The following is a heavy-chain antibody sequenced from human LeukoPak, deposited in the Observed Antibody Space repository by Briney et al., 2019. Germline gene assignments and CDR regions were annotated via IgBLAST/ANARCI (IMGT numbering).Heavy chain of an antibody. CDR1: GGSFSSYY. CDR2: INHSGST. J-gene: IGHJ4*02. CDR3: ARHLSMYYYGSGSYYTSYYFDY. V-gene: IGHV4-34*01. D-gene: IGHD3-10*01. Sequence: SETLSLTCAVYGGSFSSYYWSWIRQPPGKGLEWIGEINHSGSTNYNPSLKSRVTISVDTSKNQFSLKLSSVTAADTAVYYCARHLSMYYYGSGSYYTSYYFDYWGQGTLVTVSS.